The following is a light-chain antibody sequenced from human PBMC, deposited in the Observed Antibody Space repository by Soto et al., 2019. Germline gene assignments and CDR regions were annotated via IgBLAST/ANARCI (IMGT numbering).Light chain of an antibody. CDR3: QQYHNWPIT. J-gene: IGKJ5*01. CDR2: DAS. Sequence: EIVMTQSPATLSVSPGERATLSCRASQSVSSNLAGHQQKPCQAPRTLMYDASTRATGIPARFSGSGSGTEFTLTNSSLLSEDFAVYYCQQYHNWPITFGQGTRLEI. CDR1: QSVSSN. V-gene: IGKV3-15*01.